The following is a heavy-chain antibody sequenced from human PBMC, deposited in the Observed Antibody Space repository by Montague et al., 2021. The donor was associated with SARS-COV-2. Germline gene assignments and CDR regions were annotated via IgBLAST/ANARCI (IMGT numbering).Heavy chain of an antibody. CDR3: ARGRQHINMVVVVVTGGEYYFDF. Sequence: SETLSLTCTVYDGSFNDYSWTWIRQPPGKGLEWIGEINHRGSTNYNPSLRSRATISVDTSKNQFSLKMTSVTAADTAVYYCARGRQHINMVVVVVTGGEYYFDFWGQGTLVAVSS. CDR1: DGSFNDYS. CDR2: INHRGST. J-gene: IGHJ4*02. V-gene: IGHV4-34*01. D-gene: IGHD3-22*01.